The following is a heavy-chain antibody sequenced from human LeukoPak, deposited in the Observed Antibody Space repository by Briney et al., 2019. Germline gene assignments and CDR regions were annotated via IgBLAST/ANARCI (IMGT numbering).Heavy chain of an antibody. V-gene: IGHV3-7*04. CDR3: ARVYGSGTYYPYRMDV. Sequence: GGSLRLSCAASGFTFSNYWMSWVRQAPGQGLEWVANIKQDGSEKYYVDSVKGRFTISRDNAENSLYLQMNRLRDEDTAVYYCARVYGSGTYYPYRMDVWGQGTTVTVSS. CDR1: GFTFSNYW. CDR2: IKQDGSEK. J-gene: IGHJ6*02. D-gene: IGHD3-10*01.